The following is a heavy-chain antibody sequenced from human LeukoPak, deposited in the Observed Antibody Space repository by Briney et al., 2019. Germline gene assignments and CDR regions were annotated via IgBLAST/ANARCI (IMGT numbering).Heavy chain of an antibody. CDR1: GFTFSNYW. Sequence: PAGGSLRLSCAASGFTFSNYWMHWVRQAPGRGLMWVSRINSDGSSTNYADSVKGRFTISRDNAKNTLYLQMNSLRADDTAVYYCAREWEHTASSIDAFDIWGQGTMVTVSP. CDR3: AREWEHTASSIDAFDI. V-gene: IGHV3-74*01. J-gene: IGHJ3*02. D-gene: IGHD1-26*01. CDR2: INSDGSST.